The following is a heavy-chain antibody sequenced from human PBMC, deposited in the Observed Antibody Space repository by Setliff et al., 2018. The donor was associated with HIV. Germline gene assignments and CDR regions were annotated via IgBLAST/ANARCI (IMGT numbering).Heavy chain of an antibody. V-gene: IGHV4-39*01. CDR2: IHYNEKT. J-gene: IGHJ2*01. Sequence: SETLSLTCTVSGGSASNSRYYWAWIRQPPGKGLEYIGSIHYNEKTYYNPSLKSRVTISIDTSKNQFSLSLTSVTAADTAVYYCARNPPRFHYISTDSSPVNSWYFDLWGRGTLVTVSS. CDR3: ARNPPRFHYISTDSSPVNSWYFDL. CDR1: GGSASNSRYY. D-gene: IGHD2-2*01.